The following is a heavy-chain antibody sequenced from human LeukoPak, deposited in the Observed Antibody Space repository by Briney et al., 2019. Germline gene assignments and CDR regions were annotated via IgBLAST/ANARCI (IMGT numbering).Heavy chain of an antibody. CDR3: AIHNLDYGDYTHWLFDY. D-gene: IGHD4-17*01. V-gene: IGHV1-18*01. J-gene: IGHJ4*02. Sequence: GASVKVSCKASGYTFTSYGISWVRQAPGQGLEWMGWISAYNGNTNYAQKLQGRVTMTTDTSTSTAYMELRSLRSDDTAVYYCAIHNLDYGDYTHWLFDYWGQGTLVTVSS. CDR2: ISAYNGNT. CDR1: GYTFTSYG.